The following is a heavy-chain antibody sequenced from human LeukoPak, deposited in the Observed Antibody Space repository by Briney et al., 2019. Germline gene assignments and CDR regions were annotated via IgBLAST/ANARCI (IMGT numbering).Heavy chain of an antibody. CDR3: ARQDGRYGKYDFDY. CDR2: IYYSGST. Sequence: PSEALSLTCTVSGGSISSYYWSWIRQPPGKGLEWIGYIYYSGSTNYNPSLKSRVTISVDTSKNQFSLKLSSVTAADTAVYYCARQDGRYGKYDFDYWGQGTLVTVSS. D-gene: IGHD1-26*01. CDR1: GGSISSYY. V-gene: IGHV4-59*08. J-gene: IGHJ4*02.